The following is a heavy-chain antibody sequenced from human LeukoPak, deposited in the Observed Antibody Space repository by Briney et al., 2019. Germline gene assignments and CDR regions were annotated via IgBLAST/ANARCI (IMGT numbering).Heavy chain of an antibody. CDR3: ARAGVVHWLQDY. CDR2: IKQDGSEK. Sequence: GGSLRLSCAASGFPFSSYWMSRVRQAPGKGLEWVANIKQDGSEKYYVDSLKGRFTISRDNAQNSLFLQMNSLRAEDTAVYYCARAGVVHWLQDYWGQGTLVTVSS. V-gene: IGHV3-7*04. CDR1: GFPFSSYW. J-gene: IGHJ4*02. D-gene: IGHD3-9*01.